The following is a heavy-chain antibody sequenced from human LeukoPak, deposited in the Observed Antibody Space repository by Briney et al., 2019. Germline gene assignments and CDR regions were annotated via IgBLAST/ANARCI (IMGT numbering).Heavy chain of an antibody. CDR3: ASSGPLSYYGMDV. V-gene: IGHV4-34*01. CDR2: IKHSGST. CDR1: GGSISSYY. J-gene: IGHJ6*02. D-gene: IGHD3-10*01. Sequence: PSETLSLTCTVSGGSISSYYWSWIRQPPGKGLEWIGEIKHSGSTNYNPSLKSRVTISVDTSKNQFSLKLSSVTAADTAVYYCASSGPLSYYGMDVWGQGTTVTVSS.